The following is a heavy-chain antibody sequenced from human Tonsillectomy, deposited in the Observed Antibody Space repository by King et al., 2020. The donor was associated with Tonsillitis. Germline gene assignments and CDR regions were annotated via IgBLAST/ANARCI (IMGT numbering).Heavy chain of an antibody. CDR1: GYTLTELS. V-gene: IGHV1-24*01. CDR3: ATDLAAAGRRDYYSGMDV. D-gene: IGHD6-13*01. Sequence: QLVQSGAEGRTPGASVKVSCMVSGYTLTELSMHWVRQAPGKGLEWMGGFDPEYGKTIYAQKFQGRVTMTEDTSSDTAYMELSSLRSEDTAVYFCATDLAAAGRRDYYSGMDVWGQGATVTVSS. J-gene: IGHJ6*02. CDR2: FDPEYGKT.